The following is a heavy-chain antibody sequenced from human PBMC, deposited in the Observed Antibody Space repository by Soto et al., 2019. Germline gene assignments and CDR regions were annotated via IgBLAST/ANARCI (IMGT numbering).Heavy chain of an antibody. J-gene: IGHJ4*02. CDR3: ARLNSDYSNSDY. CDR2: LSFDGAAR. CDR1: GFTFSTYA. V-gene: IGHV3-30-3*01. D-gene: IGHD4-4*01. Sequence: QVLLVESGGGVVQPGRSLRLSCAASGFTFSTYAMHWVRPAPGRGLEWLAALSFDGAARFYADSVKGRFTISSDNSKNTMSLQMTSLRAEDSALYYGARLNSDYSNSDYWCQGTVVTVST.